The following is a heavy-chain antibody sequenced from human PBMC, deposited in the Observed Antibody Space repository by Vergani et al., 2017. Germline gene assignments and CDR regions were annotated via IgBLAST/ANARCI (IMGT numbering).Heavy chain of an antibody. V-gene: IGHV3-30*18. CDR3: AKDGSRVAAAGGSQSYYYYYMDV. J-gene: IGHJ6*03. D-gene: IGHD6-13*01. CDR1: GFTFSSYG. Sequence: QVQLVESGGGVVQPGRSLRLSCAASGFTFSSYGMHWVRQAPGKGLEWVAVISYDGSNKYYADSVKGRFTISREKSKNTVYLQMNSLRAEDTAVYYCAKDGSRVAAAGGSQSYYYYYMDVWGKGTTVTVSS. CDR2: ISYDGSNK.